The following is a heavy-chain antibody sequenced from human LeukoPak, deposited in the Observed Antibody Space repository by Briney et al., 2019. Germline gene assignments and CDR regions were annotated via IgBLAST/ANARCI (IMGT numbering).Heavy chain of an antibody. CDR3: ARRTPPSYYYYYMDV. CDR1: GGSISSYY. CDR2: IYYSGST. V-gene: IGHV4-59*05. J-gene: IGHJ6*03. Sequence: SETLSLTCTVSGGSISSYYWSWIRQPPGKGLEWIGSIYYSGSTYYNPSLKSRVTISVDTSKNQFSLKLSSVTAADTAVYYCARRTPPSYYYYYMDVWGKGTTVTVSS.